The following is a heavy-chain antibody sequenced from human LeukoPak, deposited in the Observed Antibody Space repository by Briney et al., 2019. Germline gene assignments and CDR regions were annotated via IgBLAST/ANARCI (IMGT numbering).Heavy chain of an antibody. V-gene: IGHV4-30-4*01. J-gene: IGHJ1*01. CDR1: GGSISSGDYY. Sequence: SETLSLICTVSGGSISSGDYYWSWIRQPPRKGLEWIGCIYYSGSTYFNPSLKSRVTISVDTSKNQFSLKLSSVTSADTAVYCCARAHCSATSCYGRNAPFQHWGQGTLVTVSS. CDR2: IYYSGST. D-gene: IGHD2-2*01. CDR3: ARAHCSATSCYGRNAPFQH.